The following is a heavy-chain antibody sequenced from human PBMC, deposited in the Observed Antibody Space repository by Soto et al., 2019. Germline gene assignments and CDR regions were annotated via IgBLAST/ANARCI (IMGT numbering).Heavy chain of an antibody. CDR2: IYYSGST. J-gene: IGHJ6*02. CDR3: ARDRTIVATTSYYGMDV. D-gene: IGHD5-12*01. V-gene: IGHV4-59*01. CDR1: GGSISSYY. Sequence: SETLSLTCTVSGGSISSYYWSWIRQPPGKGLEWIGYIYYSGSTNYNPSLKSRVTISVGTSKNQFSLKLSSVTAADTAVYYCARDRTIVATTSYYGMDVWGQGTTVTVSS.